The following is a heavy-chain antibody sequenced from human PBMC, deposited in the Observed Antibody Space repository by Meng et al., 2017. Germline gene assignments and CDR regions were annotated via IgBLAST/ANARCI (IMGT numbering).Heavy chain of an antibody. CDR1: GGSFSGYY. CDR2: INHSGST. CDR3: ARRRGGSSDWFDP. D-gene: IGHD6-6*01. J-gene: IGHJ5*02. V-gene: IGHV4-34*01. Sequence: QVQLQQWGAGRLKASETLSLTCAVYGGSFSGYYWGWIRQPPGKGLEWIGEINHSGSTNYNPSLKSRVTISVDTSKNQFSLKLSSVTAADTAVYYCARRRGGSSDWFDPWGQGTLVTVSS.